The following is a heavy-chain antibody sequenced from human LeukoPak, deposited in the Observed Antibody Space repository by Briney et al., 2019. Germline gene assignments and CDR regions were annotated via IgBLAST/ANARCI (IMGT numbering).Heavy chain of an antibody. CDR2: INPNSGGT. CDR3: ARDGPLQMVEFDY. V-gene: IGHV1-2*02. J-gene: IGHJ4*02. Sequence: ASVTVSCKASGYTFTGYYIHWVRQAPGQGLEWMGWINPNSGGTNYAQRFQGRVTMTRDTSISTAYMELRRLRPDDTAVYYRARDGPLQMVEFDYWGQGTQVTVSS. CDR1: GYTFTGYY. D-gene: IGHD3-10*01.